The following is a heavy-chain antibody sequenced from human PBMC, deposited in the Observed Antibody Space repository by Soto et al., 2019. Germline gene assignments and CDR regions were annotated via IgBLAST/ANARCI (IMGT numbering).Heavy chain of an antibody. CDR2: IYHSGSS. D-gene: IGHD4-17*01. J-gene: IGHJ4*02. CDR1: GYSISSGYY. V-gene: IGHV4-38-2*02. Sequence: SETLSLTCTVSGYSISSGYYWGWIRQPPGKGLEWIGSIYHSGSSHYNPSLKSRVTISVDTSKNQVSLELSSVTAADTAVYYCARADNGASDHYWGQGTLVTVSS. CDR3: ARADNGASDHY.